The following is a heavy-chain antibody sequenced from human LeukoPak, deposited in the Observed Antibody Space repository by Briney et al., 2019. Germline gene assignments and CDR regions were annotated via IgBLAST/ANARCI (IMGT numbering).Heavy chain of an antibody. CDR3: AKPLRGWYYFDY. D-gene: IGHD6-19*01. J-gene: IGHJ4*02. V-gene: IGHV3-23*01. CDR1: GFTFYSFA. Sequence: PGGSLRLSCAASGFTFYSFAMSWVRQAPGKGLEWVSAISGSGGSTYYADSVKGLFTISRDNSKNTLYLQMNSLRAEDTAVYYCAKPLRGWYYFDYWGQGTLVTVSS. CDR2: ISGSGGST.